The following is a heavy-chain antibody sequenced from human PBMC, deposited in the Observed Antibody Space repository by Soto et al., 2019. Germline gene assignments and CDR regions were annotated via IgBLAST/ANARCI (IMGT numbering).Heavy chain of an antibody. D-gene: IGHD2-21*02. CDR2: IVPSLDTT. J-gene: IGHJ6*02. CDR3: ARSPQPRYTANPYAVDV. Sequence: QVHLVQSGTEVKKPGSSVKVSCKASGGTFSSSGFSWVRQAPGQGLEWMGMIVPSLDTTNYAQKFQARVTITADAVTSTAYMVLRSLRSEDTAVYYCARSPQPRYTANPYAVDVWGQGTRVIVSS. V-gene: IGHV1-69*11. CDR1: GGTFSSSG.